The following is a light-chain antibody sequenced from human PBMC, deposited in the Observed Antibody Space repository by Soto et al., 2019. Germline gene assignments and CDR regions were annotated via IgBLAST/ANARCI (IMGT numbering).Light chain of an antibody. CDR1: QSVSSSY. CDR3: QQYGSSLQT. CDR2: GAS. J-gene: IGKJ1*01. Sequence: EIVLTQSPGTLSLSPGERATLSCRASQSVSSSYLAWYQQKPGQAPRLLIYGASSRATGIPDRFSGSGSGTDFTLTIRRLAPEDFAVYYCQQYGSSLQTFGQGTKV. V-gene: IGKV3-20*01.